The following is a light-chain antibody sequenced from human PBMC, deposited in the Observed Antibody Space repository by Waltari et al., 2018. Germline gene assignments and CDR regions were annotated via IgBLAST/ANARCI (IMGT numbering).Light chain of an antibody. CDR2: GAS. CDR1: QSISSW. Sequence: DIQMTQSPSSVSASVGDRVTITCRASQSISSWLAWYQQKPGKAPNLLIYGASNLQSGVPSRFSGSGSGTDFTLTISSLRPEDFATYYCQQANSFPLFGGGTKVEIK. V-gene: IGKV1-12*01. J-gene: IGKJ4*01. CDR3: QQANSFPL.